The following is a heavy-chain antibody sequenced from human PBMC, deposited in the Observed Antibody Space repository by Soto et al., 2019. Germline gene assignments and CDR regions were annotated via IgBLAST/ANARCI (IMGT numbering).Heavy chain of an antibody. CDR2: ITGSGGNT. J-gene: IGHJ4*02. Sequence: GGSLRLSCAASGFTFRSHAMSWVRQAPGKGLEWVSAITGSGGNTYHADSIKGRFTISRDNAKNTLYLQMSSLGAEDTAVYYCAKGSASIRPYFFDYWGQGTLVTVSS. CDR3: AKGSASIRPYFFDY. D-gene: IGHD2-2*01. CDR1: GFTFRSHA. V-gene: IGHV3-23*01.